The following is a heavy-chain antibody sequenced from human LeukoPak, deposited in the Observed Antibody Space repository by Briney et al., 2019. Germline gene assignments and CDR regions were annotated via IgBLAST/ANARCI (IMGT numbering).Heavy chain of an antibody. CDR3: ARSLLGYCSSTSCSPGVGWFDP. J-gene: IGHJ5*02. V-gene: IGHV1-2*02. CDR2: INPNSGGT. CDR1: GYTFTGYY. D-gene: IGHD2-2*01. Sequence: ASVKVSCKASGYTFTGYYMHWVRQAPGQGIEWMGWINPNSGGTNYAQKFQGRVTMTRDTSISTAYMELSRLRSDDTAVYYCARSLLGYCSSTSCSPGVGWFDPWGQGTLVTVSS.